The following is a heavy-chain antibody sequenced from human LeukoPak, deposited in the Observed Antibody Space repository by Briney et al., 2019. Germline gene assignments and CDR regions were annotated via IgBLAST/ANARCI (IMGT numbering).Heavy chain of an antibody. CDR1: GYTFTGYY. J-gene: IGHJ4*02. CDR3: ARVRVTSRYSSSWSALGY. Sequence: GASVKVSCKASGYTFTGYYMHWVRQAPGQGLEWMGWINPNSGGTNYAQKFQGWVTMTRDTSISTAYMELSRLRSDDTAVYYCARVRVTSRYSSSWSALGYWGQGTLVTVSS. CDR2: INPNSGGT. D-gene: IGHD6-13*01. V-gene: IGHV1-2*04.